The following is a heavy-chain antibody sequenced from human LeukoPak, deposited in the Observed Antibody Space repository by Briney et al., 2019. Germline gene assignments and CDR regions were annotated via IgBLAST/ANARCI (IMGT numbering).Heavy chain of an antibody. CDR1: GYSISSGYY. V-gene: IGHV4-38-2*01. CDR3: ARGGSGAYDWNY. Sequence: PSETLSLTCVVSGYSISSGYYWGWIRQPPGKGLEWIGNIDHSGRTYYSPSLKSRVTISVDTSKNQFSLKLSSVTAADTAVYYCARGGSGAYDWNYWGQGTLVTVSS. D-gene: IGHD2-15*01. CDR2: IDHSGRT. J-gene: IGHJ4*02.